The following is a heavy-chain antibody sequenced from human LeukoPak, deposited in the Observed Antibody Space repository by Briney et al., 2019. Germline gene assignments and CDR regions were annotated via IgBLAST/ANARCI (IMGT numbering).Heavy chain of an antibody. J-gene: IGHJ5*02. Sequence: SVKVSCKASGGTFSSYAISWVRQAPGQGLEWMGGIIPIFGTANYAQKYQGRVTITADESTSTAYMELSSLRSEDTAVYYCARQTGIVVRAAMRGWFDPWGQGTLVTVSS. CDR1: GGTFSSYA. D-gene: IGHD2-2*01. V-gene: IGHV1-69*13. CDR2: IIPIFGTA. CDR3: ARQTGIVVRAAMRGWFDP.